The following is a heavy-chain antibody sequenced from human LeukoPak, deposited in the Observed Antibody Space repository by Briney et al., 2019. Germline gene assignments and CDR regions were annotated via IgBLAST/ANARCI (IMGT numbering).Heavy chain of an antibody. CDR1: GFTFSSYW. Sequence: GGSLRLSCEASGFTFSSYWMSWVRQAPGKGLEWVANIKQDGSEKYYVDSVKGRFTISRDNAKNSLYLQMNSLRADDTAVYYCARDSDCSSTSCYTPPDNWFDPRGHGTLVTVSS. CDR2: IKQDGSEK. J-gene: IGHJ5*02. CDR3: ARDSDCSSTSCYTPPDNWFDP. V-gene: IGHV3-7*01. D-gene: IGHD2-2*02.